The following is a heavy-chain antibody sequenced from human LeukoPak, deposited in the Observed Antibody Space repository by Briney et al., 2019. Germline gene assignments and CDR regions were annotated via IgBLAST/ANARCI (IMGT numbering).Heavy chain of an antibody. CDR3: ARHLTGSSVCIEY. CDR2: IYSSGST. D-gene: IGHD2-8*02. CDR1: GGSISSYY. V-gene: IGHV4-4*09. Sequence: SETLSLTCTVSGGSISSYYWSWIRQPPGKGLEWIGYIYSSGSTNYNPSLKGRVTISIDTSKNQFSLKLSSVTAADTAVYYCARHLTGSSVCIEYWGQGTLVTVSS. J-gene: IGHJ4*02.